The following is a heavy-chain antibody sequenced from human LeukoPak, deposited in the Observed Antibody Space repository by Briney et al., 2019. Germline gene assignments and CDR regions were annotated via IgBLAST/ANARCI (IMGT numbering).Heavy chain of an antibody. V-gene: IGHV4-39*07. D-gene: IGHD6-13*01. J-gene: IGHJ1*01. CDR3: ASPPGHRSSLGTVG. CDR2: IHYSGST. Sequence: SETLSLTCTVSGGSISSSYYYWGWIRQPPGKGLEWIGSIHYSGSTYYNPSLKSRVTISVDTSKNQFSLKLSSVTAADTALYYCASPPGHRSSLGTVGWGQGILVTVSS. CDR1: GGSISSSYYY.